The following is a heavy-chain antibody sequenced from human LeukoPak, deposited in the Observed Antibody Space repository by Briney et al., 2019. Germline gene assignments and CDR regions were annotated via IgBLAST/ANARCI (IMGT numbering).Heavy chain of an antibody. CDR3: ARDFPRYGGNSAFDV. J-gene: IGHJ3*01. CDR2: ISSSNSTI. CDR1: GFTFSSHG. D-gene: IGHD4-23*01. V-gene: IGHV3-48*02. Sequence: PGRSLRLSCAASGFTFSSHGMHWVRQAPGKGLECVSYISSSNSTIYYADSVKGRFTISRDNAKNSLYLQMNSLRDEDTAVYYCARDFPRYGGNSAFDVWGQGTMVTVSS.